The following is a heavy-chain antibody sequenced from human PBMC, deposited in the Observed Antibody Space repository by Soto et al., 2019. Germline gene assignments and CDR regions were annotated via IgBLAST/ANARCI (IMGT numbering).Heavy chain of an antibody. CDR1: GYSISSGYY. V-gene: IGHV4-38-2*02. Sequence: PSETLSLTCAVSGYSISSGYYWGWIRQPPGKVLEWIGSIYHSESTYYNPSLKSRVTISVDTSKNQFSMKLSSLNDADTAVYYCARDSSSWYEDYYYGMDVWGQGTTVT. CDR3: ARDSSSWYEDYYYGMDV. CDR2: IYHSEST. D-gene: IGHD6-13*01. J-gene: IGHJ6*02.